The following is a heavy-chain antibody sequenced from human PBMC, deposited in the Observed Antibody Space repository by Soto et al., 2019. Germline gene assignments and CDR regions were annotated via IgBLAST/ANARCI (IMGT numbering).Heavy chain of an antibody. CDR2: ISYSGSS. CDR1: GGSNIRDGYY. Sequence: QVQLQESGPGLVKPSQTLSLTCTVSGGSNIRDGYYWSLIRQHPGKGLEWIAYISYSGSSYSNPSLKSRVTISADTSKNQFSLRLTSVTAADTAVYFCARATPAGSADFWGQGTLVTVSS. CDR3: ARATPAGSADF. V-gene: IGHV4-31*03. J-gene: IGHJ4*02. D-gene: IGHD2-2*01.